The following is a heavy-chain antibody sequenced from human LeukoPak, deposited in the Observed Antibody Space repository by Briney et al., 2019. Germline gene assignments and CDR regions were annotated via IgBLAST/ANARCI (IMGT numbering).Heavy chain of an antibody. CDR1: GFTFSNAW. D-gene: IGHD3-22*01. J-gene: IGHJ4*02. V-gene: IGHV3-15*01. CDR2: IKSKTDGGTT. Sequence: PGGSLRLSCAASGFTFSNAWMSWVRQAPGKGLEWVGRIKSKTDGGTTDYAAPVKGRFTISRDDSKNTLYLQMNSLKTEDTAVYYCTTESSGYYYVVLYYFDYWGQGTLVTVSS. CDR3: TTESSGYYYVVLYYFDY.